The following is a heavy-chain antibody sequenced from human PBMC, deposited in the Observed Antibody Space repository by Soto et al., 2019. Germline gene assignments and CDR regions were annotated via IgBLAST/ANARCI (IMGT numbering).Heavy chain of an antibody. CDR1: GFSFSTHW. CDR3: AGGPGWIIDY. CDR2: IKGDGSEK. V-gene: IGHV3-7*03. Sequence: EVQLVESGGDLVQPGGSLRLSCAASGFSFSTHWMTWVRQAPGMGLEWVANIKGDGSEKNYVDSVKGRFTISRDNTKKSLYLQMNSLRAEDTAVYFCAGGPGWIIDYWGQGTLVTVSS. J-gene: IGHJ4*02. D-gene: IGHD2-2*03.